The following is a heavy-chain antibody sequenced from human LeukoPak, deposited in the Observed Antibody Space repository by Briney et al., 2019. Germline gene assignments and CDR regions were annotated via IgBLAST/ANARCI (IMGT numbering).Heavy chain of an antibody. Sequence: AGESLEISCKGSGYSFTSYWIGWVRQMPGKGLEWMGIIYPGDSDTRYSPSFQGQVTISADKSISTAYLQWSSLKASDTAMYYCARRRIVVVPAASLGDYYYYYYMDVWGKGTTVTVSS. J-gene: IGHJ6*03. CDR2: IYPGDSDT. CDR1: GYSFTSYW. CDR3: ARRRIVVVPAASLGDYYYYYYMDV. D-gene: IGHD2-2*01. V-gene: IGHV5-51*01.